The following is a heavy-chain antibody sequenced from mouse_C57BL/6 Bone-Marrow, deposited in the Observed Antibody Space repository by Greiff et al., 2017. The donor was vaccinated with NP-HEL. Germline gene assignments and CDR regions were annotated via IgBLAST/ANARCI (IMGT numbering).Heavy chain of an antibody. V-gene: IGHV1-54*01. J-gene: IGHJ2*01. D-gene: IGHD4-1*01. CDR1: GYAFTNYL. CDR3: ARRGLGRGDY. Sequence: VKLQQSGAELVRPGTSVKVSCKASGYAFTNYLIEWVKQRPGQGLEWIGVINPGSGGTNYNEKFKGKATLTADKSSSTAYMQLSSLTSEDSAVYFCARRGLGRGDYWGQGTTLTVSS. CDR2: INPGSGGT.